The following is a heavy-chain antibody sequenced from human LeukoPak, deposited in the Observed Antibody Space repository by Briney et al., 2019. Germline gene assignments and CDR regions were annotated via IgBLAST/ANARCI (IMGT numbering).Heavy chain of an antibody. CDR3: ARELGGGSYHLGLIDY. CDR2: IYYSGST. J-gene: IGHJ4*02. V-gene: IGHV4-59*06. CDR1: GGSVSSYY. D-gene: IGHD1-26*01. Sequence: SETLSLTCTVSGGSVSSYYWSWIRQPPGKGLEWIGYIYYSGSTYYNPSLKSRVTISVDTSKNQFSLKLSSVTAADTAVYYCARELGGGSYHLGLIDYWGQGTLVTVSS.